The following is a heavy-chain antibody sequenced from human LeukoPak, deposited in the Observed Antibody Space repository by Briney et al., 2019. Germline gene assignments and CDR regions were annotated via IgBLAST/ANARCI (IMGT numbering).Heavy chain of an antibody. D-gene: IGHD6-13*01. CDR2: IYYSGST. CDR1: GGSISSYY. CDR3: ASLGIAAAGSYYYGMDV. Sequence: PSETLSLTCTVSGGSISSYYWSWIRQPPRKGLESIGYIYYSGSTNYNPSLKSRVTISVDTSKNQFSLKLSSVTAADTAVYYCASLGIAAAGSYYYGMDVWGQGTTVTVSS. V-gene: IGHV4-59*08. J-gene: IGHJ6*02.